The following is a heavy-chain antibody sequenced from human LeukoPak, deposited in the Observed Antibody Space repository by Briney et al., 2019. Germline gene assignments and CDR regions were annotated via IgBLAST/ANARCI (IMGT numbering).Heavy chain of an antibody. CDR1: GFTFSSYG. V-gene: IGHV3-30*02. CDR2: IRYDGSNK. J-gene: IGHJ4*02. D-gene: IGHD5-12*01. Sequence: PGGSLRLSCAASGFTFSSYGMHWVRQAPGKGLEWVAFIRYDGSNKYYADSVKGRFTISRDNSKNTLYLQMNSLRAEDTAVYYCAKDSGYENTYYFDCWGQGTLVTVSS. CDR3: AKDSGYENTYYFDC.